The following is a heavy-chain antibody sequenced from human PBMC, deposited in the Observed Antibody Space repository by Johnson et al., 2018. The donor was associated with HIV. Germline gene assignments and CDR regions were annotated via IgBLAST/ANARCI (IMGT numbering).Heavy chain of an antibody. V-gene: IGHV3-15*01. CDR3: TTFWYSGGWYANAFDI. D-gene: IGHD6-19*01. J-gene: IGHJ3*02. CDR1: GFSFSNAW. Sequence: VQLVESGGGLVQPGGSLRLSCAASGFSFSNAWMSWVRQAPGKGLEWVGRIKSKTDGGTTDYAAPVKGRFTISRDDSKNTRYLQMNSLKTEDTAVYYRTTFWYSGGWYANAFDIWGQGTMVTVSS. CDR2: IKSKTDGGTT.